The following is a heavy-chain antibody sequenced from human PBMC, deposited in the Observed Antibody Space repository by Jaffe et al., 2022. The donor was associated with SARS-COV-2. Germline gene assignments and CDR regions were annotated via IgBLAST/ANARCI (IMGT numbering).Heavy chain of an antibody. D-gene: IGHD6-19*01. CDR3: AKEVVGLVRRPRAFGFDY. V-gene: IGHV3-23*01. CDR2: ISGSGGST. CDR1: GFTFSSYA. J-gene: IGHJ4*02. Sequence: EVQLLESGGGLVQPGGSLRLSCAASGFTFSSYAMSWVRQAPGKGLEWVSAISGSGGSTYYADSVKGRFTISRDNSKNTLYLQMNSLRAEDTAVYYCAKEVVGLVRRPRAFGFDYWGQGTLVTVSS.